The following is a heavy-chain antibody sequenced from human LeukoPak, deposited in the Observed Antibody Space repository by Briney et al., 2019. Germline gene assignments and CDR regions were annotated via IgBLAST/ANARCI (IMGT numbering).Heavy chain of an antibody. CDR1: GFTFSSYA. V-gene: IGHV3-30*14. CDR2: ISYDGSNK. CDR3: ARESLGGFDY. J-gene: IGHJ4*02. Sequence: GRPLRLSCAASGFTFSSYAMHWVRQAPGKGLEWVAVISYDGSNKYYADSVKGRFTISRDNSKNTLYLQMNSLRAEDTAVYYCARESLGGFDYWGQGTLVTVSS. D-gene: IGHD3-16*01.